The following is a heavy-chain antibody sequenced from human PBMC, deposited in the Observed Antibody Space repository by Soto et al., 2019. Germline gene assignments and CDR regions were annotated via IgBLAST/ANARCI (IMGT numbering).Heavy chain of an antibody. Sequence: ASVKVSCKASGYTFTGYYMHWVRQAPGQGLEWMGWINPNSGGTKYAQKFQGWVTMTRDTSISTAYMEVGRLISDDTAVYYCARGPPPNLGWSVGWFDPWGQGTLVTVSS. V-gene: IGHV1-2*04. J-gene: IGHJ5*02. CDR2: INPNSGGT. D-gene: IGHD6-19*01. CDR3: ARGPPPNLGWSVGWFDP. CDR1: GYTFTGYY.